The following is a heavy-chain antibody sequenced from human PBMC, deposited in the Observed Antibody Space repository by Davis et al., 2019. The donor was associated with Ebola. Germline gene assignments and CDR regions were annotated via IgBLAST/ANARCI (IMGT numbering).Heavy chain of an antibody. V-gene: IGHV1-2*02. J-gene: IGHJ4*02. D-gene: IGHD3-10*01. CDR2: INPNSGGT. Sequence: ASVKVSCKASGYTFTGYYMHWVRQAPGQGLEWMGWINPNSGGTNYAQKFQGRVTLTRDTSTSTVHMDLRSLKSDDTAIYYCASGEFVDFWGQGTLVTVSS. CDR1: GYTFTGYY. CDR3: ASGEFVDF.